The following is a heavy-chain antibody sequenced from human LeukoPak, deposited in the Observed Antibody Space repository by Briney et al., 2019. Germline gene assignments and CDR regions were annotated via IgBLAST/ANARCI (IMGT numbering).Heavy chain of an antibody. Sequence: GESLKISRKGSGYSFTSYWIGWVRQMPGKGLEWMGIIYPGDSDTRYSPSFQGQVTISADKSISTAYLQWSSLKASDTAMYYCARLSYGGYVRNWFDPWGQGTLVTVSS. CDR3: ARLSYGGYVRNWFDP. CDR1: GYSFTSYW. D-gene: IGHD5-12*01. CDR2: IYPGDSDT. V-gene: IGHV5-51*01. J-gene: IGHJ5*02.